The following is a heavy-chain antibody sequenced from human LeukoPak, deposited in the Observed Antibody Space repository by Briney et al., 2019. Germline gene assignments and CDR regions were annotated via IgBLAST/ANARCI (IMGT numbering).Heavy chain of an antibody. CDR2: IYHSGST. Sequence: SQTLSLTCTVSGGSISSGGYYWSWIRQPPGKGLEWIGYIYHSGSTYYNPSLKSRVTISVDRSKNQFSLKLSSVTAADTAVYYCARFLYYYDSSGYPGFDYWGQGTLVTVSS. D-gene: IGHD3-22*01. J-gene: IGHJ4*02. CDR3: ARFLYYYDSSGYPGFDY. CDR1: GGSISSGGYY. V-gene: IGHV4-30-2*01.